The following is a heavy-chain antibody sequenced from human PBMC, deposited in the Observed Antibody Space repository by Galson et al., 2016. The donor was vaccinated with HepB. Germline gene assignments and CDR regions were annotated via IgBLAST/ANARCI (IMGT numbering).Heavy chain of an antibody. J-gene: IGHJ4*02. V-gene: IGHV4-34*01. CDR2: INHSGGT. CDR3: ARDLWSGGPEGY. CDR1: GGSFSGYY. D-gene: IGHD3-3*01. Sequence: SETLSLTCAVYGGSFSGYYWSWIRQPPGKGLEWIGEINHSGGTSYNPSLKGRVTISIDTSKNQFSLKVSSVTAADTAVYFCARDLWSGGPEGYWGQGTLVSVSS.